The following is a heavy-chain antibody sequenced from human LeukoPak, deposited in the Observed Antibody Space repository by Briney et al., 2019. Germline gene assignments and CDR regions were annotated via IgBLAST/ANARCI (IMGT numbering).Heavy chain of an antibody. CDR2: IYYSGST. CDR1: GDSIRSYY. V-gene: IGHV4-59*01. CDR3: ARALSGYYYSFDY. Sequence: SETLSLTCTVFGDSIRSYYWSWIRQAPGKGLEWIGYIYYSGSTNYNPSLKSRVTISVDTSKNQFSLKLSSVTAADTAVYYCARALSGYYYSFDYWGQGTLVTVSS. J-gene: IGHJ4*02. D-gene: IGHD3-22*01.